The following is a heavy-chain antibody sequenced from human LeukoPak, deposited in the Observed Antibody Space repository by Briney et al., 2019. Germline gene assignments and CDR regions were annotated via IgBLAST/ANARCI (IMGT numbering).Heavy chain of an antibody. V-gene: IGHV3-23*01. CDR2: ISGSGGST. D-gene: IGHD6-13*01. CDR1: GFSFSTYW. J-gene: IGHJ4*02. Sequence: GGSLRLSCAASGFSFSTYWMTWVRQAPGKGLGWVSAISGSGGSTYYADSVKGRFTISRDNSKNTLYLQMNSLRAEDTAVYYCAKAKRAGRAAGTSSFDYWGQGTLVTVSS. CDR3: AKAKRAGRAAGTSSFDY.